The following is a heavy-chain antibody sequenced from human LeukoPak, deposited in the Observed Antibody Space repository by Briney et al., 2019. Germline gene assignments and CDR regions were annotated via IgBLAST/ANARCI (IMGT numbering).Heavy chain of an antibody. Sequence: ASVKVSCKASGGTFSSYAISWVRQAPGQGLEWMGRISAYNGNTNYAQKLQGRVTMTTDTSTSTAYMELRSPRSDDTAVYYCARDESWFDPWGQGTLVTVSS. J-gene: IGHJ5*02. CDR1: GGTFSSYA. CDR3: ARDESWFDP. V-gene: IGHV1-18*01. CDR2: ISAYNGNT.